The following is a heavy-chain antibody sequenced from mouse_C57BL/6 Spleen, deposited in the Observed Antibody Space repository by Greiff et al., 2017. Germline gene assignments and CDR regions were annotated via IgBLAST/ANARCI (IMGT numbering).Heavy chain of an antibody. Sequence: EVQLVESGGGLVKPGGSLTLSCAASGFTFSDYGMHWVRQAPEKGLEWVAYISSGSSTIYYADTVKGRFTISRDNAKNTLFLQMTSLRSEDTAMYYCARDSSGYGDYFDYWGQGTTLTVSS. D-gene: IGHD3-2*01. V-gene: IGHV5-17*01. CDR2: ISSGSSTI. CDR3: ARDSSGYGDYFDY. CDR1: GFTFSDYG. J-gene: IGHJ2*01.